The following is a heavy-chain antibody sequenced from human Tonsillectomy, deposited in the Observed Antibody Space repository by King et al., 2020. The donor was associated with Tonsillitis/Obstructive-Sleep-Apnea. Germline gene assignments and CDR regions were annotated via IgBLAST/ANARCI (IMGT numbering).Heavy chain of an antibody. CDR2: ISSSSSTI. Sequence: VQLVESGGGLVQPGGSLRLSCAASGFTFSSYSMNWVRQAPGQGLEWVSYISSSSSTIYYADSVKGRFTISRDNAKNSLYLQMNRLRDEDTAVYFCARVRTIGYWWDWGQGTLVTV. CDR1: GFTFSSYS. D-gene: IGHD2-8*02. J-gene: IGHJ4*02. V-gene: IGHV3-48*02. CDR3: ARVRTIGYWWD.